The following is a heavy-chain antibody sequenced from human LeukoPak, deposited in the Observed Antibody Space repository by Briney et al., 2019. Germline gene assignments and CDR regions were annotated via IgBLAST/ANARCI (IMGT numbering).Heavy chain of an antibody. V-gene: IGHV3-7*01. D-gene: IGHD4-17*01. J-gene: IGHJ6*03. CDR3: ARGYGDPLDYYYYMDV. CDR1: GFTFSNYW. CDR2: IKQDGGEK. Sequence: GGSLRLSCAASGFTFSNYWMSWVRQAPGKGLEWVANIKQDGGEKYYVDSVKGRFTISRDNAKNSLYLQMNSLRTEDTAVYYCARGYGDPLDYYYYMDVWGNGTTVTVSS.